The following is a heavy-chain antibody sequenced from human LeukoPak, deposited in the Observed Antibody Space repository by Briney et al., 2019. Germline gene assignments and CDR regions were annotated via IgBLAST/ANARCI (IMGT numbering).Heavy chain of an antibody. V-gene: IGHV1-18*01. J-gene: IGHJ4*02. D-gene: IGHD6-13*01. CDR2: ISAYNGNT. Sequence: ASVKVSCKASGYTFTSYGFSWVRQAPGQGLEWMGWISAYNGNTNYAQKLQGRVTMTTDTSTSTAYMELRSLRSDDTAVYYCARGKILAAADEYYFDYWGQGTLVTVSS. CDR3: ARGKILAAADEYYFDY. CDR1: GYTFTSYG.